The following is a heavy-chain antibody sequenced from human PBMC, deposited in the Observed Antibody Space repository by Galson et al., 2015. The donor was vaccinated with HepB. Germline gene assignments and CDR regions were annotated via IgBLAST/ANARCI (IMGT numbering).Heavy chain of an antibody. J-gene: IGHJ4*02. Sequence: SLRLSCAASGFTFSSNAMHWVRQAPGKGLEWVAVISYDGSNKYYAYSVKGRFTISRDNSKNTLYVQMNNLRAEDTAVYYCASLSRDSGSYGQFDYWGQGTLVTVSS. V-gene: IGHV3-30*03. D-gene: IGHD1-26*01. CDR3: ASLSRDSGSYGQFDY. CDR2: ISYDGSNK. CDR1: GFTFSSNA.